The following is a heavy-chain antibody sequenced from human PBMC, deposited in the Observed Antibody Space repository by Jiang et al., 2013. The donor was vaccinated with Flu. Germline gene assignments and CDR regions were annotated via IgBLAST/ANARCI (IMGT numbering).Heavy chain of an antibody. CDR3: GSNPLVRGVSNWFDP. J-gene: IGHJ5*02. CDR2: MNPDSGGT. V-gene: IGHV1-2*02. D-gene: IGHD3-10*01. CDR1: GYTFSDYY. Sequence: GAEVKKPGASVKVSCKASGYTFSDYYMHWVRQAPGQGLEWMGWMNPDSGGTNFAQRFQGRVTLTRDTSISTAYMELSRLTSDDTAVYYCGSNPLVRGVSNWFDPWGQGTLVTVSS.